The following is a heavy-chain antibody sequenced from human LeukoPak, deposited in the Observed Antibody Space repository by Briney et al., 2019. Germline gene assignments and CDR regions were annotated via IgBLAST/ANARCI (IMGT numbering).Heavy chain of an antibody. CDR3: ARDSYSSGWYSYYYYYYMDV. CDR1: GYTFTSYA. V-gene: IGHV7-4-1*02. Sequence: ASVKVSCKASGYTFTSYAMNWGRQAPGQGLEWMGWINTNTGNPTYAQGFTGRFVFSLDTSVSTAYLQISSLKAEDTAVYYCARDSYSSGWYSYYYYYYMDVWGKGTTVTVSS. D-gene: IGHD6-19*01. CDR2: INTNTGNP. J-gene: IGHJ6*03.